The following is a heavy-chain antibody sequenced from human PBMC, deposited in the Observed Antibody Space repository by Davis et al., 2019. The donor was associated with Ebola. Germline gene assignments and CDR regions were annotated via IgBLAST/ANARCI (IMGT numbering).Heavy chain of an antibody. D-gene: IGHD4-17*01. CDR1: GFTFSSYG. J-gene: IGHJ6*02. CDR2: IWYDGSNK. CDR3: ARDPLPTVTNQHYGMDV. V-gene: IGHV3-33*01. Sequence: PGGSLRLSCAASGFTFSSYGMHWVRQAPGKGLEWVAVIWYDGSNKYYADSVKGRFTISRDNSKNTLYLQMNSLRAEDTAVYYCARDPLPTVTNQHYGMDVWGQGTTVTVSS.